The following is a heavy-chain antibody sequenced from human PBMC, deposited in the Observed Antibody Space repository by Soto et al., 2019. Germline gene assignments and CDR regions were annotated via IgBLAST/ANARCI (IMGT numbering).Heavy chain of an antibody. CDR1: GGSISSGGYS. J-gene: IGHJ6*02. CDR3: ARQGVAVAGIASYYYYGMDV. Sequence: PSETLSLTCGVSGGSISSGGYSWSWIRQPPGKGLEWIGYMYHSGSTYYNPSLKSRVTISIDRSKNQFSLKLSSVTAADTAVYYCARQGVAVAGIASYYYYGMDVWGQGTTVTVSS. CDR2: MYHSGST. V-gene: IGHV4-30-2*01. D-gene: IGHD6-19*01.